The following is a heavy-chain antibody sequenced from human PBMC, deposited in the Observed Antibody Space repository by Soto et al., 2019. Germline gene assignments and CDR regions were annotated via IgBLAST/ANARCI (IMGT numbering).Heavy chain of an antibody. CDR1: GFTFSSYG. D-gene: IGHD3-10*01. CDR2: ISYDGSNK. CDR3: AKDTAKGSGSYYRLDY. J-gene: IGHJ4*02. V-gene: IGHV3-30*18. Sequence: GGSLRLSCAASGFTFSSYGMHWVRQAPGKGLEWVAVISYDGSNKYYADSVKGRFTISRDNSKNTLYLQMNSLRAEDTAVYYCAKDTAKGSGSYYRLDYWGQGTLVTVSS.